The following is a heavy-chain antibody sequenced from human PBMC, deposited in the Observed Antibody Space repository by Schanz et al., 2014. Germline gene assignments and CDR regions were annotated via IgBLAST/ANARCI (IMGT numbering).Heavy chain of an antibody. CDR2: MNSKTGNT. CDR1: GYTFTSYD. Sequence: QVQLVQSGAEVKKPGASVKVSCKASGYTFTSYDINWVRQATGQGLEWMGWMNSKTGNTGYAQRFQGRVTMTRNTYITTAYLESSSMRAGDAAVYYCTKGRTFGRWGQGTLVTVSS. CDR3: TKGRTFGR. J-gene: IGHJ4*02. V-gene: IGHV1-8*01. D-gene: IGHD3-16*01.